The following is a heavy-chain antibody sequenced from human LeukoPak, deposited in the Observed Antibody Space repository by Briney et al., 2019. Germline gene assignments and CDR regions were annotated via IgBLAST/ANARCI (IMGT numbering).Heavy chain of an antibody. J-gene: IGHJ4*02. Sequence: GGSLRLSCAASGFTFSSYSMNWVRQAPGKGLEWVSSISSSSSYIYCADSVKGRFTISRDNAKNSLYLQMNSLRAEDTAVYYCARDNVDTAMVFFDYWGQGTLVTVSS. CDR3: ARDNVDTAMVFFDY. CDR2: ISSSSSYI. D-gene: IGHD5-18*01. V-gene: IGHV3-21*01. CDR1: GFTFSSYS.